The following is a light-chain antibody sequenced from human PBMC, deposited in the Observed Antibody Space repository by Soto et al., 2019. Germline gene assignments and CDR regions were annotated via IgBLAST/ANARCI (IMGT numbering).Light chain of an antibody. Sequence: QSALTQPPSVSGSPGQSVTISCTGTSSDVGSYNRVSWYQQPPGTAPKLMIYEVSNRPSGVPDRFSGSKSGNTASLPISGHQAEDEAAYAWGSYTCSSAYGFGCGTKVTVL. CDR1: SSDVGSYNR. CDR3: GSYTCSSAYG. CDR2: EVS. V-gene: IGLV2-18*02. J-gene: IGLJ1*01.